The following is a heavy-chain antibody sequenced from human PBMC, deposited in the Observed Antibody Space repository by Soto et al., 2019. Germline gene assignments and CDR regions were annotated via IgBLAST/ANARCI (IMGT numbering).Heavy chain of an antibody. Sequence: SETLSLTCAVYGGSFSVYYWSCILQPPLKWLDWIGEINHSGSTNYNPSLKSRVTISVDTSKNQFSLKLSSVTAADTAVYYCARGGPYDYVWGSYRYTRNWFDPWGQGTLVTVSS. J-gene: IGHJ5*02. CDR2: INHSGST. D-gene: IGHD3-16*02. CDR3: ARGGPYDYVWGSYRYTRNWFDP. V-gene: IGHV4-34*01. CDR1: GGSFSVYY.